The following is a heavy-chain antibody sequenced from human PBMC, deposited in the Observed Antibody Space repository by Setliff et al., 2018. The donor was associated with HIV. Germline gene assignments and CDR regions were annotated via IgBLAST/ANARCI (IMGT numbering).Heavy chain of an antibody. CDR1: GGSISSAY. J-gene: IGHJ4*02. V-gene: IGHV4-59*08. CDR2: IYYSGDS. CDR3: ARFARDPTD. Sequence: SETLSLTCAVSGGSISSAYWSWVRQPPGKGLEWIGYIYYSGDSNYSPSLKSRLSMSLDASTSQFSLRLNSLTAADTAMYYCARFARDPTDWGRGILVTVSS.